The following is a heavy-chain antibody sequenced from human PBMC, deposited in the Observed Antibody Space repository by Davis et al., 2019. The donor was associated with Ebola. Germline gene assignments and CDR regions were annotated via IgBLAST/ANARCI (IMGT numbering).Heavy chain of an antibody. D-gene: IGHD1-20*01. V-gene: IGHV5-51*01. CDR2: VYPDNSDA. CDR3: ATLRRTITGMDDGFDI. CDR1: GYNFNRYW. Sequence: GESLKISCKGSGYNFNRYWIAWVRQMPGKGLEWMGIVYPDNSDARYRPSFQGQVAISADKSISSAYLQWSSLKASDTAIYYCATLRRTITGMDDGFDIWGQGTMVTVSS. J-gene: IGHJ3*02.